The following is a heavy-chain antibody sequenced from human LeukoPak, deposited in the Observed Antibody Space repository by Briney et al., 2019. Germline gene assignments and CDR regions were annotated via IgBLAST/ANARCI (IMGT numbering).Heavy chain of an antibody. V-gene: IGHV3-53*01. CDR2: IYSGGST. J-gene: IGHJ6*03. Sequence: GGSLRLSCAASGFTVSSNYMSWVRQAPGKGLEWVSVIYSGGSTYYADSVKGRFTNSRDNSKNTLYHQMNSLRAEDTAVYYCARDGWYYGSGSWYMDVWGKGTTVTVSS. CDR1: GFTVSSNY. D-gene: IGHD3-10*01. CDR3: ARDGWYYGSGSWYMDV.